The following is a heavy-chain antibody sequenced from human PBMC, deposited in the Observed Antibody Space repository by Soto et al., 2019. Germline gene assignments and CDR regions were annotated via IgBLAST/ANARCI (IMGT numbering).Heavy chain of an antibody. CDR3: ARHPERIAEIGWFDT. CDR1: GFTFSSYS. J-gene: IGHJ5*02. D-gene: IGHD6-13*01. CDR2: ISSSSSTI. V-gene: IGHV3-48*01. Sequence: EVQLVESGGGWVQPGGSLRLSCAAAGFTFSSYSMNWVRQAPGKGLEWVSYISSSSSTIYYADSVKGRFTISRDNAKNSLYLQMNSLRAEDTAVYYCARHPERIAEIGWFDTWGQGTLVTVSS.